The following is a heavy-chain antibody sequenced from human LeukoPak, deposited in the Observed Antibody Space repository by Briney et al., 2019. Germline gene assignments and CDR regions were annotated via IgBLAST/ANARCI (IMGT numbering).Heavy chain of an antibody. V-gene: IGHV4-4*07. CDR3: ARSGGSGFQLDS. J-gene: IGHJ4*02. CDR1: GGSIGPYY. Sequence: SXXLCLTCTVSGGSIGPYYWSWLRQPAGKALEWIGRSYTTGSTNYNPSLKSRVTMSLDTSKNQFSLKLSSVTAADTAVYYCARSGGSGFQLDSWGQGTLVTVSS. CDR2: SYTTGST. D-gene: IGHD3-16*01.